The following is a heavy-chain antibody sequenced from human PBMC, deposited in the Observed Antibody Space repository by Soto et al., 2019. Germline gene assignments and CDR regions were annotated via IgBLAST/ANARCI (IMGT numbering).Heavy chain of an antibody. CDR1: GGSISSYY. Sequence: SETLSLTCTVSGGSISSYYWSWIRQPPGKGLEWIGYIYYSGSTNYNPSLKSRVTISVDTSKNQFSLKLNSVTAADTAVYFCALLEGLATISYYFDFWGPGALVTGSS. D-gene: IGHD1-1*01. CDR2: IYYSGST. V-gene: IGHV4-59*01. J-gene: IGHJ4*02. CDR3: ALLEGLATISYYFDF.